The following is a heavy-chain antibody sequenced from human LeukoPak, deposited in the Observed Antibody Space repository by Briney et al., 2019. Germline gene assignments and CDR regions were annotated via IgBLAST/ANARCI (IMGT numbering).Heavy chain of an antibody. D-gene: IGHD3-22*01. CDR2: IYSGGDT. J-gene: IGHJ4*02. V-gene: IGHV3-53*01. Sequence: GGSLRLSCAASGFTVSNNYMGWVRQAPGKGLEWVSFIYSGGDTKYADSVQGRFTISRDNFQNTLFLQMNSLRVEDTAMYYCARDPARDDSSDTFDYWGQGTLVTVSS. CDR3: ARDPARDDSSDTFDY. CDR1: GFTVSNNY.